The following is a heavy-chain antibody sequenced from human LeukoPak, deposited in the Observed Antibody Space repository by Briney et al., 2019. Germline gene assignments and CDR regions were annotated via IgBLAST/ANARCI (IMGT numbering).Heavy chain of an antibody. D-gene: IGHD6-6*01. J-gene: IGHJ4*02. CDR2: IYASGST. CDR1: GGSISSYY. Sequence: SETLSLXCTVSGGSISSYYWSWIRQPAGKGLEWIGRIYASGSTYYNPSLKSRVTMSVDTSKNQFSLRLTTVTAADTGVYYCARDSNLEYSSSRGLGRWGQGTLVTVSS. V-gene: IGHV4-4*07. CDR3: ARDSNLEYSSSRGLGR.